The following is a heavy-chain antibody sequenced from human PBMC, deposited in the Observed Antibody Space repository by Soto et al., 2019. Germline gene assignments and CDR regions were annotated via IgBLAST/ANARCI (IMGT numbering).Heavy chain of an antibody. D-gene: IGHD2-2*01. Sequence: EVQLVESGGGLVQPGGSLRISCAASGLTVSTNYMSWVRQAPGKGLEWVSIIYYGGTTYYANSVKGRFTISRDDSKNTLYLQMHSLRAEDTAVYYCARDYVTSRGDWAYYGIDVWGQGTTVTVSS. J-gene: IGHJ6*02. CDR1: GLTVSTNY. CDR2: IYYGGTT. CDR3: ARDYVTSRGDWAYYGIDV. V-gene: IGHV3-66*01.